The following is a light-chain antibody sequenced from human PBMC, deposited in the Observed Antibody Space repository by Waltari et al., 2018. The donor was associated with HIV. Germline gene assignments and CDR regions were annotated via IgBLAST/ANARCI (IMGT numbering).Light chain of an antibody. CDR2: KVS. J-gene: IGKJ1*01. CDR1: QSLVNSDVHTY. Sequence: VVMSQSPLSLPVTLGQPASISCRPSQSLVNSDVHTYLNWFHHMPVPSPTRLIYKVSNRDSGVPDRFSGSGSGSDFTLKISRVEAEDVGVYYCMLATHWPPAWTFGQGTKVEIK. V-gene: IGKV2-30*01. CDR3: MLATHWPPAWT.